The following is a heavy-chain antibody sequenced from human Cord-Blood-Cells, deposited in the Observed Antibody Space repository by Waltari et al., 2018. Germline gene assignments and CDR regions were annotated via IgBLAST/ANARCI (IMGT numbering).Heavy chain of an antibody. J-gene: IGHJ5*02. Sequence: QVQLVQSGAEVKKPGASVKVSCTASGYTFTGYYSHWGRQAPGQGLEWMGWINPNSGGTNYAQKFQGRVTMTRDTSISTAYMELSRLRSDDTAVYYCAKVAATANWFDPWGQGTLVTVSS. CDR2: INPNSGGT. CDR3: AKVAATANWFDP. CDR1: GYTFTGYY. D-gene: IGHD2-15*01. V-gene: IGHV1-2*02.